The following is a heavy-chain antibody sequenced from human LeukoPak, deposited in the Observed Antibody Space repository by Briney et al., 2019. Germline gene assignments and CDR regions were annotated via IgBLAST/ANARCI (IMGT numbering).Heavy chain of an antibody. J-gene: IGHJ4*02. CDR1: GFTFSSCW. D-gene: IGHD6-13*01. Sequence: GGSLRLSCAASGFTFSSCWMSCVRQAPGKGLEWVANIKQDGSEKYYVDSVKGRFTISRDNAKNSLYLQMNSLRAEDTAVYYCARDGQDIAAAIDYWGQGTLVTVSS. CDR3: ARDGQDIAAAIDY. CDR2: IKQDGSEK. V-gene: IGHV3-7*01.